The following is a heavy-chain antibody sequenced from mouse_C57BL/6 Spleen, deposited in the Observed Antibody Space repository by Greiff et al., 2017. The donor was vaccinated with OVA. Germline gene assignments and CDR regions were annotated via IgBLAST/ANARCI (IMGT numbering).Heavy chain of an antibody. CDR3: AREEGMGAMDY. CDR1: GYSITSGYY. CDR2: ISYDGSN. J-gene: IGHJ4*01. Sequence: EVKLMESGPGLVKPSQSLSLTCSVTGYSITSGYYWNWIRQFPGNKLEWMGYISYDGSNNYNPSLKNRISITRDTSKNQFFLKLNSVTTEDTATYYCAREEGMGAMDYWGQGTSVTVSS. V-gene: IGHV3-6*01.